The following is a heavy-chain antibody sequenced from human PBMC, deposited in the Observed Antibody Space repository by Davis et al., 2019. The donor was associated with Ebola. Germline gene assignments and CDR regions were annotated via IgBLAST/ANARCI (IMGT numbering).Heavy chain of an antibody. CDR2: ISYDGSNK. CDR3: AKEGGYCSGGSCHTFHYYYGMDV. V-gene: IGHV3-30*18. D-gene: IGHD2-15*01. Sequence: GESLKISCAASGFTFSSYGMHWVRQAPGKGLEWVAVISYDGSNKYYADSVKGRFTISRDNSKNTLYLQMNSLRAEDTAVYYCAKEGGYCSGGSCHTFHYYYGMDVWGQGTTVTVSS. J-gene: IGHJ6*02. CDR1: GFTFSSYG.